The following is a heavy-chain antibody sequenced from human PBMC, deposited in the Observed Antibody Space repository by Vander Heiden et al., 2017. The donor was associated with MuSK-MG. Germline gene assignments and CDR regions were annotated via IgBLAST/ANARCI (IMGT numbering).Heavy chain of an antibody. D-gene: IGHD2-2*01. J-gene: IGHJ6*03. CDR3: AKVVPAAMHYYYYMDV. V-gene: IGHV3-23*01. CDR2: IGGSGGST. CDR1: GFTFSSHA. Sequence: EVQLLESGGGLVQPGGSLSLPCAASGFTFSSHAITWVRQAPGKALEWVAAIGGSGGSTYYADSVKGRFTISRDNSKNALYLQMNSLRAEDTAVYYCAKVVPAAMHYYYYMDVWGKGTTVTVSS.